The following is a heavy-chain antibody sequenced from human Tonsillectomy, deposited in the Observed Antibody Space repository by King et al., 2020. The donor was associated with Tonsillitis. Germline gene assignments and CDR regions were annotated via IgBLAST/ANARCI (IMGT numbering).Heavy chain of an antibody. J-gene: IGHJ6*02. CDR1: GGSFSGYY. Sequence: VQLQQWGAGLLKPSETLSLTCAVYGGSFSGYYWSWIRQPPGKGLEWIGEINHSGSTNYNPSLKSRVTMSVDTPKNQFSLNLSSVTAADTAVYYCARTFPTAMVPRDYYYGMDVWGQGTTVTVSS. CDR2: INHSGST. D-gene: IGHD5-18*01. V-gene: IGHV4-34*01. CDR3: ARTFPTAMVPRDYYYGMDV.